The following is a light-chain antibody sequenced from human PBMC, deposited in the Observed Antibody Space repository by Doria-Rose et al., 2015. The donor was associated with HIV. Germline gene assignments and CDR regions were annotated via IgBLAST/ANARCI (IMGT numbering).Light chain of an antibody. Sequence: DIRVTQSPESLGMSLGERATLNCKSNQRLLYTSYNYLAWYQQKPGQPPKMLIYWASTRQSGVPARFSGSGSGTDFTLTISSLEAEDVAVYYCQQYYDTPSFGPGTTVDIK. CDR1: QRLLYTSYNY. CDR3: QQYYDTPS. V-gene: IGKV4-1*01. J-gene: IGKJ3*01. CDR2: WAS.